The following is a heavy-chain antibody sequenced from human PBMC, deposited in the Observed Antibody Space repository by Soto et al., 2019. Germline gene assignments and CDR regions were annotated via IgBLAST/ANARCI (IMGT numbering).Heavy chain of an antibody. J-gene: IGHJ4*02. D-gene: IGHD3-22*01. CDR1: GGTFTNYA. CDR3: ARGGSGYTWFNEF. V-gene: IGHV1-69*12. Sequence: QVQLVQSGAEVKKPGSSLKVSCKASGGTFTNYAFSWVRQAPGQGPEWMGGIIPIFGTPDYAQKFQGRVTITADESTNTAYMELSSLRSEDTAIYYCARGGSGYTWFNEFWGQGTLVTVSS. CDR2: IIPIFGTP.